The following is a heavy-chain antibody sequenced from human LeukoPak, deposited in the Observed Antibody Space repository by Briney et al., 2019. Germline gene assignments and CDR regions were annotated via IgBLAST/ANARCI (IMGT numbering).Heavy chain of an antibody. J-gene: IGHJ4*02. CDR1: GFTFSSYA. V-gene: IGHV3-48*01. CDR2: ISTTGTI. Sequence: GGSLRLSCAASGFTFSSYAMNWLRQAPGKGLEWLSYISTTGTIYYAESVKGRFSISRDNAKNSLYLQMNSLRPEDTAVYYCARDSLVFGVVTTFDYWGQGTLVTVSS. CDR3: ARDSLVFGVVTTFDY. D-gene: IGHD3-3*01.